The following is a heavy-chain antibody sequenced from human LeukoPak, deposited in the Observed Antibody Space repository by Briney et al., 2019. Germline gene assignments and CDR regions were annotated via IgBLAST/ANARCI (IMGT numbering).Heavy chain of an antibody. CDR2: INHSGST. J-gene: IGHJ5*02. Sequence: PSETLSVTCAVCGWSFSGYYWSWIRQPPGKGLAGIGEINHSGSTNYNPSLKSRVTISVDTSKNQFSLKLSSVTAADTAVYYCARGIAGAGTFANWFAPWGQGTLVTVSS. D-gene: IGHD6-13*01. CDR1: GWSFSGYY. V-gene: IGHV4-34*01. CDR3: ARGIAGAGTFANWFAP.